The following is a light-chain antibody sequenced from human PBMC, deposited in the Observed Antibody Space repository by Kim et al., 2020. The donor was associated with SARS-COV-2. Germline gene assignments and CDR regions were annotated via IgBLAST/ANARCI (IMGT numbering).Light chain of an antibody. CDR1: QSVGSSY. V-gene: IGKV3-20*01. Sequence: PGERATLSCRASQSVGSSYLAWYQQKPGQAPRLLIYGASSRATGIPDRFSGSGSGTDFTLTISSLEPEDFAVYYCQQYGSSPWTFGQGTKVDIK. J-gene: IGKJ1*01. CDR3: QQYGSSPWT. CDR2: GAS.